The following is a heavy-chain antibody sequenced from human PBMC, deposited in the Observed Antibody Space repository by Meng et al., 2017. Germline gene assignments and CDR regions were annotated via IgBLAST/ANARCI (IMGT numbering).Heavy chain of an antibody. J-gene: IGHJ4*01. CDR1: GFTFDDYA. V-gene: IGHV3-9*01. CDR3: AKDLRRKPGIAVAGPPPETDD. Sequence: SLKISCAASGFTFDDYAMHWVRPAPGKGLEWVSGISWYSGSIGDADSVKGRFTISRDNAKNSLYLQMNSLRAEDTAVYYCAKDLRRKPGIAVAGPPPETDDWGQGTLVTVSS. CDR2: ISWYSGSI. D-gene: IGHD6-19*01.